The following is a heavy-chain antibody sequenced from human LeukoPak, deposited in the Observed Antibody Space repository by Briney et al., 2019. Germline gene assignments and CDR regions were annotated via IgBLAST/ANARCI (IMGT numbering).Heavy chain of an antibody. D-gene: IGHD5-12*01. CDR1: GFTFSSYG. Sequence: PGGSLRLSCAASGFTFSSYGMHWVRQAPGKGLEWVAVISYDGSNKYYADSVKGRFTISRDNSKNTLYLQMNSLRAEDTAVYYCAKDLNHPRGSGYEGAFDIWGQGTMVTVSS. CDR2: ISYDGSNK. V-gene: IGHV3-30*18. CDR3: AKDLNHPRGSGYEGAFDI. J-gene: IGHJ3*02.